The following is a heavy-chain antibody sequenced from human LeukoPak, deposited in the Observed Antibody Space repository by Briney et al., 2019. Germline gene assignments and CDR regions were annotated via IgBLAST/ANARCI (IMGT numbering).Heavy chain of an antibody. J-gene: IGHJ4*02. Sequence: PSETLSLTCTVSGGSISSSSYYWGWIRQPPGKGLEWIGSIYYSGSTYYNPSLKSRVTISVDTSKNQFSLKLSSVTAADTAVYYCAGAGLGYCSSTSCPRWDYWGQGTLVTVSS. D-gene: IGHD2-2*01. CDR2: IYYSGST. CDR3: AGAGLGYCSSTSCPRWDY. V-gene: IGHV4-39*01. CDR1: GGSISSSSYY.